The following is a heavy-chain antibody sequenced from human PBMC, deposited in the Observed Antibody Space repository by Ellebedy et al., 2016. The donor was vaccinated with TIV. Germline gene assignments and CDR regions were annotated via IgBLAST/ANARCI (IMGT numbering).Heavy chain of an antibody. CDR2: FSGSAGRT. J-gene: IGHJ6*02. D-gene: IGHD6-19*01. V-gene: IGHV3-23*01. CDR1: GFSLSMYA. Sequence: GGSLRLSXAASGFSLSMYAMSWVRQAPGKGLEWVSGFSGSAGRTYYADSVKGRFTISRDNSKNTLFLQMNSLRAEDTAVYYCAKDRSTGWYPIYGMDVWGQGTTVTVSS. CDR3: AKDRSTGWYPIYGMDV.